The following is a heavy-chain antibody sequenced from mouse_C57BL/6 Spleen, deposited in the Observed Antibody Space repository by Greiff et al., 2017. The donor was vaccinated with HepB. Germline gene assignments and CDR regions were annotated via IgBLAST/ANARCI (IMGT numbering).Heavy chain of an antibody. CDR1: GYTFTSYW. CDR3: ARYGIGYVSSYVAY. CDR2: LDPSDSYT. V-gene: IGHV1-50*01. J-gene: IGHJ3*01. Sequence: QVQLQQPGAELVKPGASVKLSCKASGYTFTSYWMQWVKPRPGQGLEWIGELDPSDSYTNYNQTFKGKAKLTVDTSSSTAYMHLSSLTSEDSAVYYCARYGIGYVSSYVAYWGQGTLVTVSA. D-gene: IGHD1-1*01.